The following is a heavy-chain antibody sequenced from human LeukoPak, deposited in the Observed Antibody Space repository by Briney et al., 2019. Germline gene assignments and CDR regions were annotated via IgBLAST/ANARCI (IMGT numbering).Heavy chain of an antibody. J-gene: IGHJ6*03. D-gene: IGHD1-26*01. CDR2: IYHSGST. CDR1: GYSISSGYY. CDR3: ARPGMHYYYYMDV. Sequence: SETLSLTCTVSGYSISSGYYWGWIRQPPGKGLEWIGSIYHSGSTYYNPSLKSRVTISVDTSKNQFSLKLSSVTAADTAVYYCARPGMHYYYYMDVWGKGTTVTVSS. V-gene: IGHV4-38-2*02.